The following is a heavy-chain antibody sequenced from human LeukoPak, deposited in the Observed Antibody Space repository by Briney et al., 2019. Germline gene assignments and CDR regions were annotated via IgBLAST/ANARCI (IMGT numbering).Heavy chain of an antibody. CDR1: GGSFSGYY. CDR3: ARDYPYYDILTGYYDTRSFFDY. D-gene: IGHD3-9*01. V-gene: IGHV4-34*01. Sequence: SETLSLTCGVYGGSFSGYYWNWIRQPPGMGLEWIGEINHRGGTGYNPSLKSRVTMSVDTSKNQFSLKLSSVAAADTAVYYCARDYPYYDILTGYYDTRSFFDYWGQGTLVTVPS. J-gene: IGHJ4*02. CDR2: INHRGGT.